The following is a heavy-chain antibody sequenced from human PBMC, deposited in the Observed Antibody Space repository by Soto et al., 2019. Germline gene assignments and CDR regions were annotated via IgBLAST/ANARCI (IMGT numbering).Heavy chain of an antibody. CDR1: GGTFSSYA. J-gene: IGHJ6*02. D-gene: IGHD1-7*01. Sequence: SVKVSCKASGGTFSSYAISWVRQAPGQGLEWMGGIIPIFGTANYAQKFQGRVTITADESTSTAYMELSSLRSEDTAVYYCARDRRYNWNSDYYYYGMDVWGQGTTVTVSS. V-gene: IGHV1-69*13. CDR2: IIPIFGTA. CDR3: ARDRRYNWNSDYYYYGMDV.